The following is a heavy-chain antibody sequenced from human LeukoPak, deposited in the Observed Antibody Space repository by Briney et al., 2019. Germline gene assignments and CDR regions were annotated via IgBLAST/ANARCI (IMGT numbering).Heavy chain of an antibody. Sequence: SETLSLTCTVSGGSISYYYWSWIRQSPGKGLEWIGYIYYSGTSNYNPPLKSRVTISVDTSKNQFSLQLRSATAADTAVYYCAREDPQTTVPEGMDVWGQGTTVTVSS. CDR2: IYYSGTS. CDR1: GGSISYYY. V-gene: IGHV4-59*01. CDR3: AREDPQTTVPEGMDV. J-gene: IGHJ6*02. D-gene: IGHD4-17*01.